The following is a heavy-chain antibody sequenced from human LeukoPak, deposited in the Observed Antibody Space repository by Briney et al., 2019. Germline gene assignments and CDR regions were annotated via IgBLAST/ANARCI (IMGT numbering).Heavy chain of an antibody. CDR1: GFTFSGYS. Sequence: GSLRLSCAASGFTFSGYSMSWVRQAPGKGLEWIGEIYHSGSINYNPSLKSRVTISIDKSKNQFSLKLSSVTAADTAVYYCASLYGSSWPPFDYWGQGTLVTVSS. V-gene: IGHV4-4*02. D-gene: IGHD6-13*01. CDR2: IYHSGSI. CDR3: ASLYGSSWPPFDY. J-gene: IGHJ4*02.